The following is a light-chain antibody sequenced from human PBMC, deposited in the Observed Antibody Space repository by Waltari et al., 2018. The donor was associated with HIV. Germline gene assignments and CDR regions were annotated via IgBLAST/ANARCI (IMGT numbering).Light chain of an antibody. V-gene: IGKV1-39*01. CDR1: QSISTY. CDR3: QQSYTTPWT. CDR2: AAS. Sequence: DIQMTQSPSSLSVSVGDRVPINCRASQSISTYLNWYQQKPGKAPKLLIYAASSLQSGLPSRFSGSGSGTDFTLTISNLQPEDFATYYCQQSYTTPWTFGQGTKVEIK. J-gene: IGKJ1*01.